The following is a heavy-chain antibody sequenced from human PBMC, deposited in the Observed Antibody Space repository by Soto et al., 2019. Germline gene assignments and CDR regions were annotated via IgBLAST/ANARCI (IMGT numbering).Heavy chain of an antibody. J-gene: IGHJ5*02. CDR3: VREESDNDGNWFDR. V-gene: IGHV3-33*01. CDR2: IFYDGSRK. CDR1: GFTFSRYG. D-gene: IGHD5-12*01. Sequence: QEQLVESWGGVVQPGRSLKLSCAASGFTFSRYGMHWVRQAPGKGLEWVAVIFYDGSRKEYAASLKGRFTISRDNSKNTLSLQMNSLEAEDTAIYYCVREESDNDGNWFDRWGQGTLVTVSS.